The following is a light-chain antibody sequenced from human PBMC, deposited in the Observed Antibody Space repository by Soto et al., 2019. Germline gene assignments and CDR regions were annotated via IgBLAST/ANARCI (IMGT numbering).Light chain of an antibody. CDR1: QSVSSTS. CDR2: DAS. CDR3: QQRGSWPLT. Sequence: EIVLTQSPGTLSLSPVERATLSCRASQSVSSTSLAWYQQRPGQAPRLLIYDASNRATGIPARFSGSGSGTDFTLTISSLEPEDFALYYCQQRGSWPLTFGGGTKVDIK. J-gene: IGKJ4*01. V-gene: IGKV3-11*01.